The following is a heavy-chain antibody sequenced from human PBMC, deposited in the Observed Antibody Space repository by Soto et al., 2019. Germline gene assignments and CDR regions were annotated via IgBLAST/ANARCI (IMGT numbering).Heavy chain of an antibody. V-gene: IGHV1-69*01. CDR3: ARVTMEDVFPYYCYGMDV. Sequence: QVQLVQSGAEVKKPGSSVKVSCKASGGTFSSYAISWVRQAPGQGLEWMEGIIPIFGTANYAQKFPERVTITAEESMSTDYMELSSLRSEDTAVYYCARVTMEDVFPYYCYGMDVWGQGTTVTVSS. CDR2: IIPIFGTA. D-gene: IGHD3-10*01. J-gene: IGHJ6*02. CDR1: GGTFSSYA.